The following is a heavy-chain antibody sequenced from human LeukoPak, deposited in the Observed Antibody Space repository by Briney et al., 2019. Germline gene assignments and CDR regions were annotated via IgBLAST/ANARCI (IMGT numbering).Heavy chain of an antibody. CDR1: GGSISSSSYY. CDR2: IYYSGST. J-gene: IGHJ4*02. V-gene: IGHV4-39*01. CDR3: ARPSRSGHSSSPISI. Sequence: PSETLSLTCTVSGGSISSSSYYWGWIRQPPGKGLEWIGSIYYSGSTYYNPSLKSRVTISVDTSKNQFSLKLSSVTAADTAVYYCARPSRSGHSSSPISIWGQGTLVTVSS. D-gene: IGHD6-13*01.